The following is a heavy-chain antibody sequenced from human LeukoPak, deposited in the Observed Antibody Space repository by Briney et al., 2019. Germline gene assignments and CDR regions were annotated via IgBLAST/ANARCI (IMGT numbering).Heavy chain of an antibody. D-gene: IGHD2-8*02. CDR2: IYYSGST. J-gene: IGHJ6*03. CDR3: ARHCSGDLCAAYYYYYYSDV. V-gene: IGHV4-39*01. Sequence: SETLSLTCTVSGGSISSSSYYWGWIRQPPGKGLEWIGSIYYSGSTYYNPPLKSRVTISVDTSKNQFSLKLSSVTAADTAVYYCARHCSGDLCAAYYYYYYSDVWGKGTTVTVSS. CDR1: GGSISSSSYY.